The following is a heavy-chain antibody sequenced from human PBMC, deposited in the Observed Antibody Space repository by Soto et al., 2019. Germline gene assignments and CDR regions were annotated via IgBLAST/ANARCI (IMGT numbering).Heavy chain of an antibody. J-gene: IGHJ4*02. CDR2: INHSGST. Sequence: PSETLSLTCAVYGGSFSGYYWSWIRQPPGKGLEWIGEINHSGSTNYNPSLKSRVTISIDTSKNQFSLNLSSVTAADTAVYYCARGREGPMNQYSYAYWGQGTLVTVSS. CDR1: GGSFSGYY. V-gene: IGHV4-34*01. CDR3: ARGREGPMNQYSYAY. D-gene: IGHD5-18*01.